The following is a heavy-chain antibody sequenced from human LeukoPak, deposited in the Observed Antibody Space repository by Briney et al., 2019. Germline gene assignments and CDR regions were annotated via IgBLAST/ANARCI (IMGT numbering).Heavy chain of an antibody. CDR1: GFSFSSYG. D-gene: IGHD2-2*01. Sequence: PGRSLRLSRAASGFSFSSYGMHWVRQAPGKGLEWVAVIWYDGTNKYYADSVKGRFTISRDNPKNTLYLQMNSLRAEDMAVYYCAREVGLEGNWFDPWGQGTLVTVSS. V-gene: IGHV3-33*01. CDR2: IWYDGTNK. J-gene: IGHJ5*02. CDR3: AREVGLEGNWFDP.